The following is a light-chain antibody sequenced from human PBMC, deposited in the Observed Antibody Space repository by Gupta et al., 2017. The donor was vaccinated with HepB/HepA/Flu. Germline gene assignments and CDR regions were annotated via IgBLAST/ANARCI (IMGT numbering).Light chain of an antibody. Sequence: HSALTPPASVSGSPGQSLTIPCSSEPSSNVGHFVSWVRQAPGKVPQVIMYSGTQRPSGVSDRFSGSTAAYSASRIIAGVEAEYEADYYCSACGGRVFGGGTKVTV. CDR2: SGT. J-gene: IGLJ3*02. CDR3: SACGGRV. V-gene: IGLV2-14*02. CDR1: SSNVGHF.